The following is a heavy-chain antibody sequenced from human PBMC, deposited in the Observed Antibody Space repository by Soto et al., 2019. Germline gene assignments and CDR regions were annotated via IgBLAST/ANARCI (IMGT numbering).Heavy chain of an antibody. D-gene: IGHD3-16*01. J-gene: IGHJ3*02. CDR3: TGGSYSI. Sequence: PGGSLRLSCTASGFTFGDYGMSWFRQAPGKGLEWVALIRSKASGGTSEYAASVKVRFTISRDDSKSIAYLQMHSLKIEDSADYYCTGGSYSIWGQGTMVTVSS. V-gene: IGHV3-49*03. CDR1: GFTFGDYG. CDR2: IRSKASGGTS.